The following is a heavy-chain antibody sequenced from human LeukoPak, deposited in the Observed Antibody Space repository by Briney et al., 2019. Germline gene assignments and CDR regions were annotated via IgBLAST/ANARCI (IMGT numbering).Heavy chain of an antibody. D-gene: IGHD6-13*01. CDR2: IKQDGNEK. V-gene: IGHV3-7*01. J-gene: IGHJ4*02. CDR3: ARGGTSGYSSSLHFWGGNYYFDY. Sequence: GGSLRLSFAASGFTFTNYWMSWVRQAPGRGLEWVANIKQDGNEKYYVDSVRGRFTITRDNAKNSLYLQMNSLRAEDTAVYYCARGGTSGYSSSLHFWGGNYYFDYWGQGTLVTVSS. CDR1: GFTFTNYW.